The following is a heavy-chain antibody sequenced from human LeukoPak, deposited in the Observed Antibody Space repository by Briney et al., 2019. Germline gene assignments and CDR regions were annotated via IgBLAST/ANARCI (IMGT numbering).Heavy chain of an antibody. V-gene: IGHV3-53*01. J-gene: IGHJ4*01. CDR1: GFTVSSNS. CDR2: IYSDST. Sequence: GGSLRLSCTVSGFTVSSNSMSWVRQAPGKGLEWVSFIYSDSTHYSDSVKGRFTISRDNSKNTLYLQMNSLRAEDTAVYYCARRAGAYSHPYDYWGQEPWSPSP. D-gene: IGHD4/OR15-4a*01. CDR3: ARRAGAYSHPYDY.